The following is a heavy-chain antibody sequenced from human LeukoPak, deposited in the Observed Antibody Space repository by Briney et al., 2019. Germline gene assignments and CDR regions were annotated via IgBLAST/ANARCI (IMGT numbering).Heavy chain of an antibody. CDR2: IIPIFGTA. CDR3: ARSAPNSSGWYSYYYYMDV. D-gene: IGHD6-19*01. Sequence: SVKVSCKASGGTFSSYAISWVRQAPGQGLEWMGGIIPIFGTANYAQKFQGRVTITADKSTSTAYMELSSLRSEDTAVYYCARSAPNSSGWYSYYYYMDVWGKGTTVTVSS. J-gene: IGHJ6*03. V-gene: IGHV1-69*06. CDR1: GGTFSSYA.